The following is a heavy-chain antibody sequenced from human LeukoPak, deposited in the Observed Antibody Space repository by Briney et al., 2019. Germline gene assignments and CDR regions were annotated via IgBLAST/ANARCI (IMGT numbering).Heavy chain of an antibody. Sequence: TGGSLRLSCADSGFAFSSYALAWVRQAPGKGLEWVSAVTGRGVATHYADSVKGRFTISRDNSKKTMYLPMNSLRAEDTAIYYCASDPNGDYVGALGFWGRGTLVTVSS. CDR3: ASDPNGDYVGALGF. D-gene: IGHD4-17*01. CDR2: VTGRGVAT. CDR1: GFAFSSYA. V-gene: IGHV3-23*01. J-gene: IGHJ4*01.